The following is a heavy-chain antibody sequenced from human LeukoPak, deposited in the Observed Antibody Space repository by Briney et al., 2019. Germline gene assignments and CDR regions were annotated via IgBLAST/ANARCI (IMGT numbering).Heavy chain of an antibody. J-gene: IGHJ4*02. CDR3: ARDYGGPSWFGGIDY. D-gene: IGHD3-10*01. V-gene: IGHV1-2*02. CDR2: INSKSGGT. CDR1: GYTFTGYY. Sequence: ASVKVSCKASGYTFTGYYMHWVRQAPGQGLEWVGWINSKSGGTHYAQKFQGRVTMTGDTSISAAYMELSRLTSDDTAVYYCARDYGGPSWFGGIDYWGQGTLVTVSS.